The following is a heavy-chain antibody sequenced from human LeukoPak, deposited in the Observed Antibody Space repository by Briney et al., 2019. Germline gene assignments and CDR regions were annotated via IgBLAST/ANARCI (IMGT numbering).Heavy chain of an antibody. V-gene: IGHV3-7*01. D-gene: IGHD6-19*01. CDR3: ARGPSIAVAEYIQH. CDR1: GFTVSNKY. Sequence: PGGSLRLSCAASGFTVSNKYMTWVSQASGKGLEWVANIKQDGSEKYYVDSVKGRFIISRDNAKNSLYLQMNSLGAEDTAVYYCARGPSIAVAEYIQHWGQVTLVTV. J-gene: IGHJ1*01. CDR2: IKQDGSEK.